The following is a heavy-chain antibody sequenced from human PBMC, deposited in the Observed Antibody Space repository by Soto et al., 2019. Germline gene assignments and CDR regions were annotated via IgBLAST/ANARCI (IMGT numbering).Heavy chain of an antibody. V-gene: IGHV1-18*01. CDR2: ISVYNGNT. CDR1: GYTFTSYG. Sequence: QVQLVQSGAEVKKPGASVKVSCKASGYTFTSYGISWVRQAPGQGLEWMGWISVYNGNTNYEQKLQVRGTMTTDTSASRAYMELSSMRSDDTAVDYGAGDGQLQPIYYTSGMDVWVQGTTVTVSS. D-gene: IGHD2-2*01. J-gene: IGHJ6*02. CDR3: AGDGQLQPIYYTSGMDV.